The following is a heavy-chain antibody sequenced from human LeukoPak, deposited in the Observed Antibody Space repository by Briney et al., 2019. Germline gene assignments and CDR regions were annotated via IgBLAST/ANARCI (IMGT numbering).Heavy chain of an antibody. CDR3: VIVSSNYYGSGSYQTLDY. CDR2: ISGSGGST. V-gene: IGHV3-23*01. CDR1: GFTFSSYA. D-gene: IGHD3-10*01. Sequence: GGSLRLSCAASGFTFSSYAMSWVRQTPGKGLEWVSTISGSGGSTFYADSVKGRFTISRDNPNNTVDLQMNSLRAEDTAVYYCVIVSSNYYGSGSYQTLDYWGQGTLVTVSS. J-gene: IGHJ4*02.